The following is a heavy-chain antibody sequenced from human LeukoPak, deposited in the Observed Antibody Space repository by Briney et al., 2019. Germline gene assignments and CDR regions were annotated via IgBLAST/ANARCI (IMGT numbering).Heavy chain of an antibody. V-gene: IGHV3-7*03. Sequence: GVLRLSCAVSGFTLSGFWMSWSRQAPGKGLEWVASINSDGSEGYYADVVKGRFTISRDNAKNSLYLQINSLRAEDTAVYYCARSSYSSSSSVWGQGTMVTVSS. D-gene: IGHD6-6*01. J-gene: IGHJ3*01. CDR1: GFTLSGFW. CDR2: INSDGSEG. CDR3: ARSSYSSSSSV.